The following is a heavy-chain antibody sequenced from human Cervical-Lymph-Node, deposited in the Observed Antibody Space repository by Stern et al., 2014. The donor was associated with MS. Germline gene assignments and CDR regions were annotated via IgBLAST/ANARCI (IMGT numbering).Heavy chain of an antibody. CDR2: MNPDSGET. J-gene: IGHJ6*02. Sequence: VQLVESGAEVKKPGASVKVSCKASGYTFSSFDINWVRQAPGQGLEWMGWMNPDSGETGYTEKFQGRVTMTRNTSITTAYMELRGLRSEDTAVYYCARGETRLKMFALPRYYGMDVWGQGTTVTVSS. V-gene: IGHV1-8*01. CDR3: ARGETRLKMFALPRYYGMDV. CDR1: GYTFSSFD. D-gene: IGHD2-21*02.